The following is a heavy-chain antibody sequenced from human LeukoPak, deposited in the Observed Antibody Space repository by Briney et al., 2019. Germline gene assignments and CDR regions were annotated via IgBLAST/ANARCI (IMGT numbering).Heavy chain of an antibody. CDR1: GFTFSDYY. Sequence: PGGSLRLSCAASGFTFSDYYMSWIRQAPGKGLEWVSYISSSGSTIYYADSVKGRFTISRDNAKDSLYLQMNSLRAEDTAVYYCARDPGSGYEEHFDYWGQGTLVTVSS. J-gene: IGHJ4*02. CDR2: ISSSGSTI. D-gene: IGHD5-12*01. V-gene: IGHV3-11*01. CDR3: ARDPGSGYEEHFDY.